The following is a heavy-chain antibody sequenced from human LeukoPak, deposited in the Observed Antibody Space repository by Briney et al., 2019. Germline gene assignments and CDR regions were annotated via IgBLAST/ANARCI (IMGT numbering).Heavy chain of an antibody. Sequence: ASVKVSCKASGYTFTGYYMHWVRQAPGQGLEWMGWINPNTGGTNSAQKFQGRVTMTRDTSISTAYMELSSLRSDDTAVYYCARVLDFWSGSTHYSCDTMDVWGQGTTVTVSS. CDR3: ARVLDFWSGSTHYSCDTMDV. V-gene: IGHV1-2*02. CDR1: GYTFTGYY. J-gene: IGHJ6*02. CDR2: INPNTGGT. D-gene: IGHD3-3*01.